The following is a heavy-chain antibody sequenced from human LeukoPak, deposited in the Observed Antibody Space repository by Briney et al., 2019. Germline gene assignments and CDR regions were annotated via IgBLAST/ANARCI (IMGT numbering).Heavy chain of an antibody. J-gene: IGHJ4*02. CDR1: GGSISSYY. D-gene: IGHD5-12*01. Sequence: SETLSLTCSVSGGSISSYYWDWIRQPPGKGLEWVGDIYNSGTTNYNPSLKSRVSISIDTSNNQFSLKLTSVTAADTAVYYCARARYSGSPFDYWGQGTLVTVSS. CDR2: IYNSGTT. CDR3: ARARYSGSPFDY. V-gene: IGHV4-59*13.